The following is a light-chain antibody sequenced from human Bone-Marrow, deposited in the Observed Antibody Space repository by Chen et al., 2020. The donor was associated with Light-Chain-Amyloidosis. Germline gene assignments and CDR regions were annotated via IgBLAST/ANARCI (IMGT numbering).Light chain of an antibody. CDR2: DAS. Sequence: EIVMTQSPATLSVSPGERATLSCRASQSISRGLAWYQHNPGQAPRLLIYDASTRAIGIPARFSGSGSGTEFTLTISSLQSEDFAVYYCQQYNNWPPWTFGQGTKVEIK. V-gene: IGKV3-15*01. CDR1: QSISRG. J-gene: IGKJ1*01. CDR3: QQYNNWPPWT.